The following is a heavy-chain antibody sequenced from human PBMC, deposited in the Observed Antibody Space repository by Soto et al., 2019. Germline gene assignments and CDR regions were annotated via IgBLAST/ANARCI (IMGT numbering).Heavy chain of an antibody. D-gene: IGHD6-19*01. Sequence: PGAALPISCKGFGNNFNTYWIGRMRQFPGKGLEWMGIIYPGDSDTRYSPSFQGQVTISADKSISTAYLQWSSLKASDTAMYYCSRLSESSGWYLFVFWGQGILVTGSS. CDR1: GNNFNTYW. CDR2: IYPGDSDT. CDR3: SRLSESSGWYLFVF. J-gene: IGHJ4*02. V-gene: IGHV5-51*01.